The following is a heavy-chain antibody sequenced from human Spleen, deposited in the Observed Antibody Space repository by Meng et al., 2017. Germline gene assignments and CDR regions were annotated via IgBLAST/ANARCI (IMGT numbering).Heavy chain of an antibody. CDR3: ARITTRWFDP. CDR1: GDSISSSDYY. J-gene: IGHJ5*02. Sequence: QVQLQQWGAGLLKPSETLSLTCSVSGDSISSSDYYWSWIRQSPVKGLEWIGEINRAGYTFYNPSLNSRVTMSVDTSKNHFSLRLSSVTVADTAVYYCARITTRWFDPWGQGTLVTVSS. D-gene: IGHD3-16*01. CDR2: INRAGYT. V-gene: IGHV4-34*01.